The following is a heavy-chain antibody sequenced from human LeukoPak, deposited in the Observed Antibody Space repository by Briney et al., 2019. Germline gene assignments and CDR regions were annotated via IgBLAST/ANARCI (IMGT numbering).Heavy chain of an antibody. Sequence: GGSLTLSCAASGFTFSSYSMNWVRQAPGQGQEWVSSISSSSSYIYYADSVKGRFTISRDNAKNSLYLQMNSLRAEDTAVYYCARDWINSGSYSDAFDIWGQGTMVTVSS. CDR2: ISSSSSYI. V-gene: IGHV3-21*01. D-gene: IGHD1-26*01. J-gene: IGHJ3*02. CDR3: ARDWINSGSYSDAFDI. CDR1: GFTFSSYS.